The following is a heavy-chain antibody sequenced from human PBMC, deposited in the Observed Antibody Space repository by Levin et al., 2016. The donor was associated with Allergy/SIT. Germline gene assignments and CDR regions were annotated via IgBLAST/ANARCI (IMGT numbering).Heavy chain of an antibody. CDR2: INPNSGGT. V-gene: IGHV1-2*04. Sequence: ASVKVSCKASGYTFTGYYMHWVRQAPGQGLEWMGWINPNSGGTNYAQKFQGWVTMTRDTSISTAYMELRSLRSDDTAVYYCARDRIWIYGSGLFDYWGQGTLVTVSS. J-gene: IGHJ4*02. CDR1: GYTFTGYY. D-gene: IGHD3-10*01. CDR3: ARDRIWIYGSGLFDY.